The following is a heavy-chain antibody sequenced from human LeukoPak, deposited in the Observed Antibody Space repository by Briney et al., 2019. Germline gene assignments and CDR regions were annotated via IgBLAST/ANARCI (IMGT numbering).Heavy chain of an antibody. CDR1: GYTLTELS. CDR3: AAAPQNDYDFDY. V-gene: IGHV1-24*01. CDR2: FDPEDGET. Sequence: ASVKVSCKVSGYTLTELSMHWVRQAPGKGLEWMGGFDPEDGETIYAQKFQGRVTMTEDTSTDTAYMELSSLRSEDTAVYYCAAAPQNDYDFDYWGQGTLVTVSS. D-gene: IGHD4-17*01. J-gene: IGHJ4*02.